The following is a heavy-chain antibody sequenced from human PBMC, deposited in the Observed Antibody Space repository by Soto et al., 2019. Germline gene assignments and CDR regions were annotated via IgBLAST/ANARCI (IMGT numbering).Heavy chain of an antibody. CDR2: IYYSGST. D-gene: IGHD3-22*01. Sequence: SETLSLTCTVSGGSISSGGYYWSWIRQHPGKGLEWIGYIYYSGSTYYNPSLKSRVTISVDTSKNQFSLKLSSVTVADTAVYYCARAGGDYYDSHLDYWGQGTLVTVSS. V-gene: IGHV4-31*03. CDR3: ARAGGDYYDSHLDY. CDR1: GGSISSGGYY. J-gene: IGHJ4*02.